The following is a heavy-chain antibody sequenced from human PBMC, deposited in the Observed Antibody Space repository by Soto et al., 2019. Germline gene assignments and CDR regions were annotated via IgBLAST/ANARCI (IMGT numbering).Heavy chain of an antibody. D-gene: IGHD6-19*01. CDR1: GGTFSSYA. V-gene: IGHV1-69*13. CDR3: AIKAVAGTLAFDY. Sequence: SVKVSCKASGGTFSSYAISWVRQAPGQGLEWMGGIIPIFGTANYAQKFQGRVTITADESTSTAYMELSSLRSEDTAVYYCAIKAVAGTLAFDYWGQGTLVTVSS. J-gene: IGHJ4*02. CDR2: IIPIFGTA.